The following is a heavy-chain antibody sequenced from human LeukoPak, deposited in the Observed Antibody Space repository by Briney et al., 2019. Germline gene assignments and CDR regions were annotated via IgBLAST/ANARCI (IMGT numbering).Heavy chain of an antibody. D-gene: IGHD3-16*01. CDR3: TRGAGWLIDY. CDR1: GGSISSYY. J-gene: IGHJ4*02. Sequence: SETLSLTCTVSGGSISSYYWSWIRQPPGKGLEWIGYIYYSGSTNYNPSLKSRVTISADTSKNQFSLKLNSMTTADTAVYYCTRGAGWLIDYWGQGILVTVSS. CDR2: IYYSGST. V-gene: IGHV4-59*01.